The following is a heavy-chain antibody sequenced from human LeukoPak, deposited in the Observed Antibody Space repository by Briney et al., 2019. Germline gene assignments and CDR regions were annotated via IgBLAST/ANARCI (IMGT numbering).Heavy chain of an antibody. J-gene: IGHJ4*02. V-gene: IGHV4-4*07. CDR1: GDSISSYY. CDR2: MYIIGRS. CDR3: ASGSYYFDY. Sequence: SETLSLTCTVSGDSISSYYWSWIRQPAGKGLEWIGRMYIIGRSNYNPSLKSRVTISVDTSKNQVSLKLSSVTAADTAAYYCASGSYYFDYWGQGTLVTVSS. D-gene: IGHD1-26*01.